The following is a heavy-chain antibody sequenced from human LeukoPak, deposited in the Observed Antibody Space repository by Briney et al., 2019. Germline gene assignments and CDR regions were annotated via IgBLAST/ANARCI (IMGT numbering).Heavy chain of an antibody. CDR2: INPNSGDT. V-gene: IGHV1-2*06. CDR1: GYTFTAYY. D-gene: IGHD1-26*01. Sequence: ASVKGSCKASGYTFTAYYIHWVRRAPGQGLEWMGRINPNSGDTDYAQEFQGRVTMTRDTSITTAQMELTRLRSDDTAVYYCARDLASTPYWELDYWGQGTLLTVSS. CDR3: ARDLASTPYWELDY. J-gene: IGHJ4*02.